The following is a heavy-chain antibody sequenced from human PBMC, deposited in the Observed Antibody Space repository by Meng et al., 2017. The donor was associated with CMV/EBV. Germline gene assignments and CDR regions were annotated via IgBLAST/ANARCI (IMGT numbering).Heavy chain of an antibody. CDR2: IYYSGST. CDR1: GGSISSSSYY. D-gene: IGHD2-2*02. Sequence: SETLSLTCTVSGGSISSSSYYWGWIRQPPGKGLEWIGSIYYSGSTNYNPSLKSRVTISVDTSKNQFSLKLSSVTAADTAVYYCARQKIYCSSTSCYKGGLDYWGQGTLVTVSS. J-gene: IGHJ4*02. CDR3: ARQKIYCSSTSCYKGGLDY. V-gene: IGHV4-39*01.